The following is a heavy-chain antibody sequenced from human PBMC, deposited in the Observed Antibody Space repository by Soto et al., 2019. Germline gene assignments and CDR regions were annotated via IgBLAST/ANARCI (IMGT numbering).Heavy chain of an antibody. J-gene: IGHJ4*02. CDR1: GFTFSKFW. Sequence: EVQMVESGGGLVQPGGSLRLSCTASGFTFSKFWMHWVRQVPGKGLVWVSRINPESTTINYAAAVEGRFTISRDNAQNTLYLQMSSLIVEDSAVYYCTRDTFGDEDYWGQGILVTVSS. V-gene: IGHV3-74*01. D-gene: IGHD4-17*01. CDR2: INPESTTI. CDR3: TRDTFGDEDY.